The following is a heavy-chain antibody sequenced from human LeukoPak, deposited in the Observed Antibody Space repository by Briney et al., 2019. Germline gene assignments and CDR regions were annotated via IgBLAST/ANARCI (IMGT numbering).Heavy chain of an antibody. Sequence: SETLSLTCTVSGGSISTYYWTWIRQPPGKGLEWIGYIYYSGSTNYNPSLKSRVTISVDTSKNQISLKLSSVTAADTAVYYCARVSGSSSSYYYYYMDVWGKGTTVTVSS. V-gene: IGHV4-59*01. CDR2: IYYSGST. CDR1: GGSISTYY. CDR3: ARVSGSSSSYYYYYMDV. J-gene: IGHJ6*03. D-gene: IGHD6-6*01.